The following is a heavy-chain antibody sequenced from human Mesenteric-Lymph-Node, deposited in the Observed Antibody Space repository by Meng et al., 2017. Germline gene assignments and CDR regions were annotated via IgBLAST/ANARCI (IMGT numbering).Heavy chain of an antibody. V-gene: IGHV3-23*01. D-gene: IGHD3-10*01. J-gene: IGHJ4*02. CDR2: ISGSGVTT. CDR1: DFSFTTYA. Sequence: GESLKISCVAFDFSFTTYATSWVRQAPGKGLDWVSSISGSGVTTYYVDSVKGRFTISRDNSKNTLYLQMNSLRAEDTAVYYCARELLWFGELRSLLGYWGQGTLVTVSS. CDR3: ARELLWFGELRSLLGY.